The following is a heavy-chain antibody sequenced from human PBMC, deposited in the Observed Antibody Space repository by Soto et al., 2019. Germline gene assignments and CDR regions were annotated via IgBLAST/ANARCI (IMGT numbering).Heavy chain of an antibody. CDR2: IFHSGST. Sequence: SETLSLTCAVSGGSIRNNWWSWVRQPPGKGLEWIGEIFHSGSTNYNPSLKARVTISVDKSKNQFSLKLSSVTAADTAVYYCASNTYTYGDSNFWGQGTTVTVSS. CDR1: GGSIRNNW. J-gene: IGHJ6*02. CDR3: ASNTYTYGDSNF. V-gene: IGHV4-4*02. D-gene: IGHD4-17*01.